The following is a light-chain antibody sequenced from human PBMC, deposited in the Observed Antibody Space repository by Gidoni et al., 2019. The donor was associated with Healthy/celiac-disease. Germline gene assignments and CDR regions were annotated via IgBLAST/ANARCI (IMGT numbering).Light chain of an antibody. Sequence: QSVLTQPPSASGTPGQRVIISCSGSSSNIGNNPVNWYQQLPGTAPKLLIYSNKQRPSGVPDRFSGSKSGTSASLAISGLQSEDEADYFCAEWDDSLNGVVFGGGTKLTVL. V-gene: IGLV1-44*01. CDR1: SSNIGNNP. J-gene: IGLJ2*01. CDR3: AEWDDSLNGVV. CDR2: SNK.